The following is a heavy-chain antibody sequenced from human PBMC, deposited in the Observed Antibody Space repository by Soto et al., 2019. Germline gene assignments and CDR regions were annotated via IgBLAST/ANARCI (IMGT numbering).Heavy chain of an antibody. D-gene: IGHD6-13*01. V-gene: IGHV3-33*01. J-gene: IGHJ6*02. CDR3: ARRQIPPPTRGAANARGGMDV. Sequence: QVQLVESGGGVVQPGRSLRLSCAASGFTFNNYGMHWVRQAPGKGLEWLAVIWNDGSNSSYANSVKGRFTISRDNSKNTLYLRLSCLRAEDTAVYYCARRQIPPPTRGAANARGGMDVWGQGTTVTVSS. CDR1: GFTFNNYG. CDR2: IWNDGSNS.